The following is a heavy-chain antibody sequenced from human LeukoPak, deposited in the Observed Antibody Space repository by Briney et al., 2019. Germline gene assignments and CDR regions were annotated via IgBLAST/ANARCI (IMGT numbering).Heavy chain of an antibody. CDR1: GGSISSHY. CDR2: IYYSGST. D-gene: IGHD3-22*01. CDR3: ARDYYDSSGPYLPVGYNWFDP. V-gene: IGHV4-59*11. Sequence: SETLSLTCTVSGGSISSHYWSWIRQPPGKGLEWIGYIYYSGSTNYNPSLKSRVTISVDTSRNQFSLKLSTVTAADTAVYYCARDYYDSSGPYLPVGYNWFDPWGQGTLVTVSS. J-gene: IGHJ5*02.